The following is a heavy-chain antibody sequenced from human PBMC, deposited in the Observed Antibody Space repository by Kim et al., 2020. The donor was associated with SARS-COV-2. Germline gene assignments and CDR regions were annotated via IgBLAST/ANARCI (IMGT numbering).Heavy chain of an antibody. Sequence: SETLSLTCTVSGGSISSYYWSWIRQPPGKGLEWIGYIYYSGSTNYNPSLKSRVTISVDTSKNQFSLKLSSVTAADTAVYYCARLTVVVVAARGYPMNWFDPWGQGTLVTVSS. D-gene: IGHD2-15*01. J-gene: IGHJ5*02. CDR3: ARLTVVVVAARGYPMNWFDP. V-gene: IGHV4-59*08. CDR2: IYYSGST. CDR1: GGSISSYY.